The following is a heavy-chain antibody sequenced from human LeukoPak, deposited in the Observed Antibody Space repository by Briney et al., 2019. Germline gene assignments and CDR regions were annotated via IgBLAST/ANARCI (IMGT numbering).Heavy chain of an antibody. J-gene: IGHJ5*02. CDR1: GYTFTSFG. Sequence: ASVKVSCKASGYTFTSFGISWVRQAPGQGLEWMGWISAYNGNTNYALKLQGRVTMTTDTSTSTAYMELSSLRSEDTAVYYCARDPPRNYYGSGSPWGQGTLVTVSS. V-gene: IGHV1-18*01. CDR2: ISAYNGNT. D-gene: IGHD3-10*01. CDR3: ARDPPRNYYGSGSP.